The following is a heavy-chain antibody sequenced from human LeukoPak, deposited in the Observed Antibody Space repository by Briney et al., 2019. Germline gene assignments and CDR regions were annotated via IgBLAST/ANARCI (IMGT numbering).Heavy chain of an antibody. Sequence: PSETLSPTCTVSGGSISSGGYYWSWIRQPPGKGLEWIGYIYHSGSTYYNPSLKSRVTISVDRSKNQFSLKLSSVTAADTAVYYCARDTDSSSWYQGAFDIWGQGTMVTVSS. CDR1: GGSISSGGYY. CDR2: IYHSGST. CDR3: ARDTDSSSWYQGAFDI. J-gene: IGHJ3*02. D-gene: IGHD6-13*01. V-gene: IGHV4-30-2*01.